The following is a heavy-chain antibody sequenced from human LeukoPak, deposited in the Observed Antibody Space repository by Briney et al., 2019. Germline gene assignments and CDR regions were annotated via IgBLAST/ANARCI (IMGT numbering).Heavy chain of an antibody. CDR1: GFTFSSYA. CDR3: ATDSSGYDY. V-gene: IGHV3-33*08. D-gene: IGHD3-22*01. J-gene: IGHJ4*02. Sequence: PGRSLRLSCAASGFTFSSYAMHWVRQAPGKGLEWVAVIWYDGSNKYYADSVKGRFTISRDNSKNTLYLQMNSLRAEDTAVYYCATDSSGYDYWGQGTLVTVSS. CDR2: IWYDGSNK.